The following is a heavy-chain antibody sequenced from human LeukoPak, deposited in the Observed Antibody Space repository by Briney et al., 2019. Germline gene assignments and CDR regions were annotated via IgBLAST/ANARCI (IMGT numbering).Heavy chain of an antibody. D-gene: IGHD1-26*01. CDR1: GFILSTYW. V-gene: IGHV3-7*03. CDR2: IKQDESEK. Sequence: GGSLRLSRAASGFILSTYWMSWVRQAPGKGLEWVANIKQDESEKDYVDSVKGRFTISRDNAKNSLYLQMSSLRAEDTAVYYCATYSGAHHKTFDDWGQGTLVTVSS. CDR3: ATYSGAHHKTFDD. J-gene: IGHJ4*02.